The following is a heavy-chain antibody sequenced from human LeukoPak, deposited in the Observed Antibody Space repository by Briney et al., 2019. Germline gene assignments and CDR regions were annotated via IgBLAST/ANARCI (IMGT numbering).Heavy chain of an antibody. CDR3: VRHPFATPFDR. V-gene: IGHV4-59*08. J-gene: IGHJ5*02. Sequence: SETLSLTCAVSGDSVSFSYWSWIRQPPGKGLEWIGYVFHTGDSNCNPSLKRRVTMSLDTSKNQLSLRLTSVTAADTAVCYCVRHPFATPFDRWGRGTLVTVSS. CDR2: VFHTGDS. CDR1: GDSVSFSY. D-gene: IGHD2-15*01.